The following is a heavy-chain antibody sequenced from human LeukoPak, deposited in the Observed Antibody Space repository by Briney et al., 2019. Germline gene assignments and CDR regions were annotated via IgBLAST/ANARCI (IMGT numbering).Heavy chain of an antibody. CDR2: IYYSGST. CDR3: ATANTYYYGSGSYFRS. J-gene: IGHJ4*02. Sequence: SQTLSLTSTVSGGSISSGDYYWSWIRQPPGKGLEWIGYIYYSGSTYYNPSLKSRVTISVDTSKNQFSLKLSSVTAADTAVYYCATANTYYYGSGSYFRSWGQGTLVTVSS. CDR1: GGSISSGDYY. V-gene: IGHV4-30-4*01. D-gene: IGHD3-10*01.